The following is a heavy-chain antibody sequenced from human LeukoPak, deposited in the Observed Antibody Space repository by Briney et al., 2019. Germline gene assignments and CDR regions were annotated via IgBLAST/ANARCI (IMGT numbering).Heavy chain of an antibody. CDR2: ISSDGSKT. CDR3: AKNQPDYCSGASCFSNFDH. J-gene: IGHJ4*02. Sequence: GGSLRLSCTVSGFTFSAYAIHWVRRAPGKGLEWVAIISSDGSKTDYADSVKGRFTTSRDNSKNTLYLHMDSLGAEDTAVYYCAKNQPDYCSGASCFSNFDHWGQGTLVTVSS. V-gene: IGHV3-30-3*02. CDR1: GFTFSAYA. D-gene: IGHD2-15*01.